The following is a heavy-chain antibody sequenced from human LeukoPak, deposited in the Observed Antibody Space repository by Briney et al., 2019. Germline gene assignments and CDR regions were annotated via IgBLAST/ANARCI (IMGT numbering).Heavy chain of an antibody. CDR3: ARDLLRNFDL. Sequence: PSETLSLTCAVYGGSFSGYYWSWIRQPPGKGLEWIGEINHSGSTNYNPSLKSRVTISVDTSKNQFSLKLSSVTAADTAVYYCARDLLRNFDLWGRGTLVTVSS. J-gene: IGHJ2*01. D-gene: IGHD5-12*01. CDR1: GGSFSGYY. CDR2: INHSGST. V-gene: IGHV4-34*01.